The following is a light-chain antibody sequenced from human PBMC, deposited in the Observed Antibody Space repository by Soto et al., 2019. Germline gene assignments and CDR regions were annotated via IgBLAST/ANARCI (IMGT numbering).Light chain of an antibody. Sequence: EIVLTQSPATLSLSPGERATLSCRASQSISSYLAWYQQKPGQAPRLLIYEASNRATGIPPRFSGSGSGTDFTLTISSLEPGDFAVYSCQQRSNWPLTFGGGTKVEVQ. CDR2: EAS. J-gene: IGKJ4*01. V-gene: IGKV3-11*01. CDR3: QQRSNWPLT. CDR1: QSISSY.